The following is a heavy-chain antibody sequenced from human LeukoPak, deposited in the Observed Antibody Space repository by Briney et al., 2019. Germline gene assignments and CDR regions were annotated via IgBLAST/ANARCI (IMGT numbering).Heavy chain of an antibody. Sequence: SGGSLRLSCAASGFTFTSYAMTWVRQAPGKGLEWVSGISGSGRDTYYADSVKGRFTISRDNSKNTLFLQMNSLRAEDMAVYYRAKDDQNTAMVFDYWGQGTLVTVSS. CDR2: ISGSGRDT. D-gene: IGHD5-18*01. CDR1: GFTFTSYA. V-gene: IGHV3-23*01. J-gene: IGHJ4*02. CDR3: AKDDQNTAMVFDY.